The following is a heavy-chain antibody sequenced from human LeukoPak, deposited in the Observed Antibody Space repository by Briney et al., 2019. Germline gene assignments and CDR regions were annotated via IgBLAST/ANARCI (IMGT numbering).Heavy chain of an antibody. CDR1: GFTFSNYG. CDR3: AKASVWTMVRIVSYFDE. V-gene: IGHV3-23*01. D-gene: IGHD3-10*01. Sequence: GGSLRLSCAASGFTFSNYGMTWARQAPGKGLEWVSGISGSGDNTWYADSVKGRFTISRDNSRKTLDLQMHSLRAEDTAVYYCAKASVWTMVRIVSYFDEWGQGIQVTVSS. CDR2: ISGSGDNT. J-gene: IGHJ4*02.